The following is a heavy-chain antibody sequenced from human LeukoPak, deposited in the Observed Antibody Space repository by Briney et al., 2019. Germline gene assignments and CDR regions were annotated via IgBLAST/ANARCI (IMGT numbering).Heavy chain of an antibody. CDR3: AGDTRAQYSGYIFDY. Sequence: ASVKVSCKASGYTFTSYGISWVRQAPGQGLEWMGWISANNGNTNYAQKLQGRVTMTTDTSTSTAYMEVRSLRSDDTAVYYCAGDTRAQYSGYIFDYWGQGTLVTVSS. CDR1: GYTFTSYG. D-gene: IGHD5-12*01. V-gene: IGHV1-18*01. CDR2: ISANNGNT. J-gene: IGHJ4*02.